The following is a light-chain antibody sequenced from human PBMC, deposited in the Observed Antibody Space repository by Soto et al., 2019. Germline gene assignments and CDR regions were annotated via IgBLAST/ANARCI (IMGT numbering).Light chain of an antibody. CDR3: ATWDDSLNGFYV. CDR2: RNN. Sequence: GTPGQGVTISCSGSTSNIGSNYVYWYQQLPGTAPKLLIYRNNQRPSGVPDRFSGSKSGTSASLAISGLRSDDEADYFCATWDDSLNGFYVFGTGTKGTVL. J-gene: IGLJ1*01. CDR1: TSNIGSNY. V-gene: IGLV1-47*01.